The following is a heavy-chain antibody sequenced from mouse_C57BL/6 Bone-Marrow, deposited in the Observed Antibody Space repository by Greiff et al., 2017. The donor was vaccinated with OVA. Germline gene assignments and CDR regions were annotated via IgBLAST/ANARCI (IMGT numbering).Heavy chain of an antibody. J-gene: IGHJ1*03. CDR1: GYSITSDY. D-gene: IGHD1-1*01. V-gene: IGHV3-8*01. CDR3: ARTYYGSIWYFDV. Sequence: VQLKESGPGLAKPSQTLSLTCSVTGYSITSDYWNWIRKFPGNKLEYMGYICYSGSTYYNPSLKSRISITRDTSKNQYYLQLNSVTTEDTATYYCARTYYGSIWYFDVWGTGTTVTVSS. CDR2: ICYSGST.